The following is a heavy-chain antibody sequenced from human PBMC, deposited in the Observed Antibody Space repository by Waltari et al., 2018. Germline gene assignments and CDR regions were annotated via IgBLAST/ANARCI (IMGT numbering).Heavy chain of an antibody. D-gene: IGHD3-22*01. J-gene: IGHJ2*01. CDR1: GGTFSSYA. V-gene: IGHV1-69*01. CDR2: IIPIFGTA. CDR3: ARDPRPYYYDSSGYYVSWYFDL. Sequence: QVQLVQSGAEVKKPGSSVKVSCKASGGTFSSYAISWVRQAPGQGIEWLGGIIPIFGTANYTQKFQGRVTITADESTSTAYMELSSLRSEDTAVYYCARDPRPYYYDSSGYYVSWYFDLWGRGTLVTVSS.